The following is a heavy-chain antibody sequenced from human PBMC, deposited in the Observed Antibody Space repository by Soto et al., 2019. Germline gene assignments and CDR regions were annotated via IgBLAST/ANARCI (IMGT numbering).Heavy chain of an antibody. J-gene: IGHJ4*02. CDR2: INRDRTDT. D-gene: IGHD6-25*01. CDR3: ARRGQTAGLGY. CDR1: EFTFSSYW. Sequence: EVQLMESGGGLVQPGGSQRLSCTASEFTFSSYWMHWVRQAPGKGLEWLSRINRDRTDTSYADSVKGRFTVSRDNVKNTLYLQMDSLRVEDTAVYYCARRGQTAGLGYWGQGALVTVSS. V-gene: IGHV3-74*01.